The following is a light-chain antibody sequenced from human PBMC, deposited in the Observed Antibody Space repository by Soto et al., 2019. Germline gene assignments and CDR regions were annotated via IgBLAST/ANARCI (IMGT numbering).Light chain of an antibody. CDR1: QSLLHSNGYNY. CDR3: MQALQTPYT. CDR2: LGS. J-gene: IGKJ2*01. V-gene: IGKV2-28*01. Sequence: DIVMTQSPLSLPVTPGEPASISCRSSQSLLHSNGYNYLDWYLQKPGQSPQLLIYLGSNRASGVPDRFSGSGSGTDFTLKISRVEADDVGVYYCMQALQTPYTFGQGTKVEIK.